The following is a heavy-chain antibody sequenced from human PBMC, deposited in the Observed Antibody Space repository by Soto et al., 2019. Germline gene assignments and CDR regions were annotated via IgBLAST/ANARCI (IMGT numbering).Heavy chain of an antibody. V-gene: IGHV3-15*07. CDR2: IKSKTDGGTT. Sequence: GGPLRLSCAASGFTFSNTWMNWVRQAPGKGLEWVGRIKSKTDGGTTDYAAPVKGRFTISRDDSKNTLYLQMNSLKTEDTAVYYCTTDYGDYDYYYYGMDVWGQGTTVTVS. J-gene: IGHJ6*02. CDR1: GFTFSNTW. CDR3: TTDYGDYDYYYYGMDV. D-gene: IGHD4-17*01.